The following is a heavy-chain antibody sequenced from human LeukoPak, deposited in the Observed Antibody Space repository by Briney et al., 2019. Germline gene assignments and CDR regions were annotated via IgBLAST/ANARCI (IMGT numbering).Heavy chain of an antibody. D-gene: IGHD1-26*01. CDR2: ISGSGGST. CDR1: GFTFSSYA. Sequence: GGSLRHSCAASGFTFSSYAMSWVRQAPGKGLEWVSAISGSGGSTYYADSVRGRFTISRDNSKNTLYLQMNSLRAEDTAVYYCAKGNGELLVSYFDYWGQGTLVTVSS. J-gene: IGHJ4*02. CDR3: AKGNGELLVSYFDY. V-gene: IGHV3-23*01.